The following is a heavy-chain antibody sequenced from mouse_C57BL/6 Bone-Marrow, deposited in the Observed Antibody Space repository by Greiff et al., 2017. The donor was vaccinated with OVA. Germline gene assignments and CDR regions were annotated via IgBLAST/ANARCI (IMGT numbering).Heavy chain of an antibody. D-gene: IGHD2-2*01. CDR3: ANGYDGGTWFAY. V-gene: IGHV1-52*01. CDR2: IDPSDSET. Sequence: QVQLQQPGAELVRPGSSVKLSCKASGYTFTSYWMHWVKQRPIQGLEWIGNIDPSDSETHYNQKFKDKATLTVDKSSSTAYMQLSSLTSEDSAVYYCANGYDGGTWFAYRGQGTLVTVSA. CDR1: GYTFTSYW. J-gene: IGHJ3*01.